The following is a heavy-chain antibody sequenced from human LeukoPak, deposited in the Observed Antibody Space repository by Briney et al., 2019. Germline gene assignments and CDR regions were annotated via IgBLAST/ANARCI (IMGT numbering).Heavy chain of an antibody. D-gene: IGHD3-16*01. J-gene: IGHJ6*03. CDR2: IYYSGST. V-gene: IGHV4-59*01. CDR1: GGSTSSYY. CDR3: ARSGGFLGYMDV. Sequence: PSETLSLTCTVSGGSTSSYYWSWIRQPPGKGLEWIGYIYYSGSTNYNPSLKSRVTISVDTSKNQFSLKLSSVTAADTAVYYCARSGGFLGYMDVWGKGTTVTVSS.